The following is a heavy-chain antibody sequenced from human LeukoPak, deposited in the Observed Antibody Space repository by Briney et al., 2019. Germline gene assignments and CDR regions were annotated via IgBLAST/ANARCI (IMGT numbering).Heavy chain of an antibody. J-gene: IGHJ6*02. Sequence: GGSLRLSCAASGFTFSSYAMHWVRQAPGKGLEWVAVISYDGSNKYYADSVKGRFTISRDKSKNTLYLQMNSLRAEDTAVYYCARFRDGYNWGFYGMDVWGQGTTVTVSS. CDR1: GFTFSSYA. CDR2: ISYDGSNK. CDR3: ARFRDGYNWGFYGMDV. V-gene: IGHV3-30-3*01. D-gene: IGHD5-24*01.